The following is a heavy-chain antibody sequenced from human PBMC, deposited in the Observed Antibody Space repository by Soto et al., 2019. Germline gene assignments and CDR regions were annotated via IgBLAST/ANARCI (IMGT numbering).Heavy chain of an antibody. CDR2: MNPNSGNT. CDR1: GYTFTSYD. J-gene: IGHJ6*03. Sequence: ASVTGSCKASGYTFTSYDINWVRQATGQGLEWMGWMNPNSGNTGYAQKFQGRVTMTRNTSISTAYMELSSLRSEDTAVYYCARGWRFWSGFPNYYYYMDVWGKGTTVTVSS. CDR3: ARGWRFWSGFPNYYYYMDV. V-gene: IGHV1-8*01. D-gene: IGHD3-3*01.